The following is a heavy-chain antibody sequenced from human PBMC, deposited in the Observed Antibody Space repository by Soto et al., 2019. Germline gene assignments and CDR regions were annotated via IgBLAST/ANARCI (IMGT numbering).Heavy chain of an antibody. CDR3: ARDSLLWFGEPPGGMDV. CDR1: GGSFSCYY. CDR2: INHSGST. D-gene: IGHD3-10*01. J-gene: IGHJ6*02. Sequence: SETLSLTCAVYGGSFSCYYWSWIRQPPGKGLEWIGEINHSGSTNYNPSLKSRVTISVDTSKNQFSLKLSSVTAADTAVYYCARDSLLWFGEPPGGMDVWGQGTTVTVSS. V-gene: IGHV4-34*01.